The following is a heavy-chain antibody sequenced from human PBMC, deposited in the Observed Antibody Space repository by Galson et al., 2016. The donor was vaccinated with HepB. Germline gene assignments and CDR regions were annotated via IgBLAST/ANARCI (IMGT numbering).Heavy chain of an antibody. J-gene: IGHJ4*02. D-gene: IGHD7-27*01. CDR3: ARSYLLGRGFGW. CDR2: TFYRSNWQN. CDR1: GDSVSSNSAG. Sequence: CAISGDSVSSNSAGWNWIRQSPSRGLEWLGRTFYRSNWQNDYAESVKSRISTNPDTSKNQLSLQLNSVTPEDTAVYYCARSYLLGRGFGWWGQGTLVTVSS. V-gene: IGHV6-1*01.